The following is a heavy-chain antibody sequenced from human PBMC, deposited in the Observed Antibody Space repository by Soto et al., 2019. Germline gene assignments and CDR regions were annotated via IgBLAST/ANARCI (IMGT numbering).Heavy chain of an antibody. J-gene: IGHJ4*02. CDR1: GFTISRYA. CDR3: PKGDIVSSVYPTVLGY. CDR2: ILGSGGRT. D-gene: IGHD3-16*02. Sequence: LSCAASGFTISRYAMSWVRQAPWQGLEWVSSILGSGGRTYYADSVTGRFTISRDNSKNMLYLQMNSLRAEDTAVYYCPKGDIVSSVYPTVLGYWGQGTLVTVYS. V-gene: IGHV3-23*01.